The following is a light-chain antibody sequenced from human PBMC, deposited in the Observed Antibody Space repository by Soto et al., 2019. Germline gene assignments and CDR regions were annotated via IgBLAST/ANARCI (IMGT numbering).Light chain of an antibody. CDR2: RTS. Sequence: EIVLTQSPATLSLSPGEGATLSCRASQSVSSYLAWYQQKPGQAPRLLMFRTSSRATGFPARFSGSGSGTEFNLTISSLQSEDFGVYYCQQYNNWPRATFGGGTKVDI. V-gene: IGKV3-15*01. CDR3: QQYNNWPRAT. CDR1: QSVSSY. J-gene: IGKJ4*01.